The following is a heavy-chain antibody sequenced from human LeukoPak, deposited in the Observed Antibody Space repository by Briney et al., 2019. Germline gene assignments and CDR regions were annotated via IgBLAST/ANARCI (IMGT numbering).Heavy chain of an antibody. CDR3: AKDKSMIVVAYFDY. Sequence: PGRSLRLSCAASGFTFSGYGMHWVRQAPGKGLEWVAVISYDGSNKYYADSVKGRFTISRDNSKNTLYLQMNSLRAEDTAVYYCAKDKSMIVVAYFDYWGQGTLVTVSS. CDR1: GFTFSGYG. V-gene: IGHV3-30*18. CDR2: ISYDGSNK. J-gene: IGHJ4*02. D-gene: IGHD3-22*01.